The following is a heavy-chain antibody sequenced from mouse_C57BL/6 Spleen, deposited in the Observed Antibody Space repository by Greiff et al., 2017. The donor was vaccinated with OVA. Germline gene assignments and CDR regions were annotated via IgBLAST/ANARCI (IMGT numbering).Heavy chain of an antibody. V-gene: IGHV1-15*01. CDR2: IDPETGGT. D-gene: IGHD1-1*01. CDR3: TRYYGVV. CDR1: GYTFTDYE. J-gene: IGHJ1*03. Sequence: QVQLKESGAELVRPGASVTLSCKASGYTFTDYEMHWVKQTPVHGLEWIGAIDPETGGTAYNQKFKGKAILTADKSSSTAYMELRSLTSEDSAVYYCTRYYGVVWGTGTTVTVSS.